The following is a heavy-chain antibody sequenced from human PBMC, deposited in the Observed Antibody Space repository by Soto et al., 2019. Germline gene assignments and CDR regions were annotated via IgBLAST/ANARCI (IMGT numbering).Heavy chain of an antibody. CDR3: ARVLVSSIAARGNWFDP. V-gene: IGHV4-38-2*01. J-gene: IGHJ5*02. D-gene: IGHD6-6*01. Sequence: PSETLSLTCAVSGYSISSGYYWGWIRQPPGKGLAWIGSIYHSGSTYYNPSLKSRVTISVDTSKNQFSLKLSSVTAADTAVYYCARVLVSSIAARGNWFDPWGQGTLVTVSS. CDR1: GYSISSGYY. CDR2: IYHSGST.